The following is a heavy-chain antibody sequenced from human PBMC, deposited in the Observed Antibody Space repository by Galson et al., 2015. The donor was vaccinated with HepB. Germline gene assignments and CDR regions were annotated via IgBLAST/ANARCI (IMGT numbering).Heavy chain of an antibody. V-gene: IGHV3-64D*06. J-gene: IGHJ4*02. D-gene: IGHD3-3*01. CDR1: GFSFSTYA. CDR2: ISNNGAST. CDR3: VLIVFGTAATGFDN. Sequence: SLRLSCAASGFSFSTYAMHWVRQAPGKGLEYVSAISNNGASTYYVDSVKGRFTISRDNPKNTMYLQMTSLRPDDTAVYYCVLIVFGTAATGFDNWGQGTLVTVSS.